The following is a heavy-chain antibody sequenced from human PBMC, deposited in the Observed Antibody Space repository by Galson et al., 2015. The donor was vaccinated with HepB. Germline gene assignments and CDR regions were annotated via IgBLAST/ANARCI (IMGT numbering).Heavy chain of an antibody. CDR2: IYPGDSDT. CDR3: ARNGYCSDGACYGFDF. CDR1: GYSFTGYW. Sequence: QSGAEVKKPGESLKISCETSGYSFTGYWIGWVRQMPGKGLEWMGIIYPGDSDTRYSPSFQGQVTISVDQSISTAYLQWSSLRASDTAMYYCARNGYCSDGACYGFDFWGQGTLVTVSS. J-gene: IGHJ4*02. V-gene: IGHV5-51*03. D-gene: IGHD2-15*01.